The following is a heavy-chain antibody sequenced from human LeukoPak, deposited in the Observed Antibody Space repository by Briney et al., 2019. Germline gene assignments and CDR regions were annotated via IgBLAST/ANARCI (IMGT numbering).Heavy chain of an antibody. J-gene: IGHJ6*02. Sequence: GGSLRLSCAASGFSFSSYSMNWVRQAPGKGLEWVSYISHTGSTMSYADSVKGRFTISRDNARNSLYLQMNSLRAEDTAVYYCAIPPLSGTGSSRPLAGMDVWGQGTTVTVSS. D-gene: IGHD3-10*01. CDR2: ISHTGSTM. CDR1: GFSFSSYS. CDR3: AIPPLSGTGSSRPLAGMDV. V-gene: IGHV3-48*04.